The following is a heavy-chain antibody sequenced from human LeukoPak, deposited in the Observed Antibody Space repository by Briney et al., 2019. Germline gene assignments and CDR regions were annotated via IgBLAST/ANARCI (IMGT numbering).Heavy chain of an antibody. Sequence: PGGSLRLSCAASGFIFSSYAMTWVRLAPGKGLEYVSTFSGGAGSTYYADSVKGRFTISRDNSKNTLYLQMISLRAEDTAVYFCAKRGVVIRVILVGFHKEAYYFDSWGQGALVTVSS. CDR1: GFIFSSYA. CDR3: AKRGVVIRVILVGFHKEAYYFDS. CDR2: FSGGAGST. V-gene: IGHV3-23*01. D-gene: IGHD3-22*01. J-gene: IGHJ4*02.